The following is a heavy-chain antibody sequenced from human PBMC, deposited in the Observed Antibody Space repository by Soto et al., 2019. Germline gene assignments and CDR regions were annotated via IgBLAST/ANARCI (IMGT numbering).Heavy chain of an antibody. CDR1: GFTFSSYA. CDR3: ARDTVSDY. CDR2: ISYDGSNK. V-gene: IGHV3-30-3*01. Sequence: GGSLRLSCAASGFTFSSYAMHWVRQAPGKGLEWVAVISYDGSNKYYADSVKGRFTISRDNSKNTLYLQMNSLRAEDTAVYYCARDTVSDYWGQGTLVTVSS. J-gene: IGHJ4*02.